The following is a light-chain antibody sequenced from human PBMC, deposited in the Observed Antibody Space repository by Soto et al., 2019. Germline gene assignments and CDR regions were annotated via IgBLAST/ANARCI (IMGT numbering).Light chain of an antibody. CDR3: SSYTSSSTFYV. CDR1: SSDIGDL. CDR2: AVT. V-gene: IGLV2-14*01. Sequence: QSALTQPASVSGSPGQSITISCTGTSSDIGDLVSWYGQHPGRAPKLIIYAVTNRPSGVSNRFSGSKSGNTASLTISGLQAEDEADFYCSSYTSSSTFYVFGSGTKLTVL. J-gene: IGLJ1*01.